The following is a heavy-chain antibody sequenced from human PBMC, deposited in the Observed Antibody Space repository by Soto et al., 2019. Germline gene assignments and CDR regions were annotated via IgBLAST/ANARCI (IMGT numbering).Heavy chain of an antibody. J-gene: IGHJ4*02. Sequence: PGGSLRLSCAASGFTFSSYSMNWVRQAPGKGLEWVSSISGSSSYIYYADSVKGRFTISRDNTKNSLYLQMNSLRAEDTAVYYCARDRSSSSWYFYILWGQGTLVTVSS. CDR3: ARDRSSSSWYFYIL. CDR1: GFTFSSYS. V-gene: IGHV3-21*01. D-gene: IGHD6-13*01. CDR2: ISGSSSYI.